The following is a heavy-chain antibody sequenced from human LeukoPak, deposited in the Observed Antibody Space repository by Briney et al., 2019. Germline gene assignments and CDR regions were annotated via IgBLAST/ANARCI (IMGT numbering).Heavy chain of an antibody. J-gene: IGHJ4*02. CDR2: LFYSGST. D-gene: IGHD1-26*01. Sequence: SETLSLTCTVSGGSISSYYWSWIRQSPGKGLEWIGYLFYSGSTNYNPSLKSRVTISVDASKNQLSLKLTSVTAADTAVYYCARDASGSYWFDYWGQGILVTVSS. V-gene: IGHV4-59*12. CDR1: GGSISSYY. CDR3: ARDASGSYWFDY.